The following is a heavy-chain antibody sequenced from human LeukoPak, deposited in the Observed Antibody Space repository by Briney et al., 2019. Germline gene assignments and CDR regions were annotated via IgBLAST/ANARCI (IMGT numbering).Heavy chain of an antibody. CDR1: GGTFSSYA. Sequence: SVKVSCKASGGTFSSYAISWVRQAPGQGLEWMGRIIPIFGTANYAQKFQGRVTITTDESTSTAYMELSSLRSEDTAVYYCAILSLGELSFLGAWGQGTLVIVSS. V-gene: IGHV1-69*05. CDR3: AILSLGELSFLGA. J-gene: IGHJ5*02. CDR2: IIPIFGTA. D-gene: IGHD3-16*02.